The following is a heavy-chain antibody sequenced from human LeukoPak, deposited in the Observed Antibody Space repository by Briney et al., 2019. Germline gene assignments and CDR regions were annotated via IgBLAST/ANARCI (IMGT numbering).Heavy chain of an antibody. J-gene: IGHJ4*02. CDR1: GFTVSSNY. CDR3: ARGTMVATYDY. CDR2: IYSGGDT. D-gene: IGHD4/OR15-4a*01. V-gene: IGHV3-66*01. Sequence: GGSLRLSCAASGFTVSSNYMSWVRQAPGKGLDWVSVIYSGGDTYYADSVKGRFTISRDNSKNTLYLQMNTLTDEDTAVYYCARGTMVATYDYWGQGTLVTVSS.